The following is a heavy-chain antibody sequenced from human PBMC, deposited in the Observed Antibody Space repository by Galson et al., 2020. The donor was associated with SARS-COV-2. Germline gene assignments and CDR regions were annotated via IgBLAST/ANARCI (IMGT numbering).Heavy chain of an antibody. CDR1: GFTVSSNY. Sequence: GGSLRLSCAASGFTVSSNYMSWVRQAPGKGLEWVSVIYSGGSTYYADSVKGRFTISRDNSKNTLYLQMNSLRAEDTAVYYCAREAYGYDNYYYYYMDVWGKGTTVTVSS. CDR2: IYSGGST. J-gene: IGHJ6*03. D-gene: IGHD5-18*01. CDR3: AREAYGYDNYYYYYMDV. V-gene: IGHV3-53*01.